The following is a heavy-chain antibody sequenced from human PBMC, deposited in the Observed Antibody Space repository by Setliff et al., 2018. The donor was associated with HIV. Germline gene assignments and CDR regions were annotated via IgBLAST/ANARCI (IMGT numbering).Heavy chain of an antibody. CDR3: ARRKLSKGGAFDY. Sequence: SETLSLTCTVSGDSIDDFYWSWIRQPPGQGLEWIGYIFSNVTTDYSPSLKSRVTMSIDRSKSQFLLNLTSVNASDTAIYYCARRKLSKGGAFDYWGQGALVTVSS. CDR1: GDSIDDFY. V-gene: IGHV4-4*09. D-gene: IGHD1-1*01. J-gene: IGHJ4*02. CDR2: IFSNVTT.